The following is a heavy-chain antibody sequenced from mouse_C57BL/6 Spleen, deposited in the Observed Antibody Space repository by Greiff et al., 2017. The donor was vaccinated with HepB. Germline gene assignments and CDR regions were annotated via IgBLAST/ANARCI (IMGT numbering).Heavy chain of an antibody. D-gene: IGHD2-3*01. Sequence: EVQLQQSGAELVRPGASVKLSCTASGFNIKDDYMHWVKQRPEQGLEWIGWIDPENGDTEYASKFQGKATITADTSSNTAYLQLSSLTSEDTAVYYCTTVTPFAYWGQGTLVTVSA. V-gene: IGHV14-4*01. CDR1: GFNIKDDY. J-gene: IGHJ3*01. CDR3: TTVTPFAY. CDR2: IDPENGDT.